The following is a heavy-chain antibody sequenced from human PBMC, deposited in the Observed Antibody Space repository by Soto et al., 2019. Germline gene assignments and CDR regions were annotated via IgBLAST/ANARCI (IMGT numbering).Heavy chain of an antibody. V-gene: IGHV4-39*01. D-gene: IGHD6-13*01. Sequence: SETLSLTCTVSGGSISSSSHYWGWIRQPPGKGLEWIGTINYSGSTYYNPSLKSRVTISVDTSKNQFSLKLSSVTAADTAVYYCARRTYVYSSSPYYFDYWGQGTLVTVSS. J-gene: IGHJ4*02. CDR3: ARRTYVYSSSPYYFDY. CDR1: GGSISSSSHY. CDR2: INYSGST.